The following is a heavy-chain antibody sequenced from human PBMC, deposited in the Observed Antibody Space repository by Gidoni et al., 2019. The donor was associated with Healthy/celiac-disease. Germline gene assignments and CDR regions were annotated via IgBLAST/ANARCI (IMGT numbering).Heavy chain of an antibody. Sequence: QVQLQESGPGLVKPSETLSLTCTVSGGSISSYYWSWIRQPPGKGLEWIGYIYYRGSTNYNPSLKSRVTISVDTSKNQFSLKLSSVTAADTAAYYCARSLAGSGSYSPYYYYYMDVWGKGTTVTVSS. J-gene: IGHJ6*03. V-gene: IGHV4-59*01. CDR2: IYYRGST. CDR1: GGSISSYY. CDR3: ARSLAGSGSYSPYYYYYMDV. D-gene: IGHD3-10*01.